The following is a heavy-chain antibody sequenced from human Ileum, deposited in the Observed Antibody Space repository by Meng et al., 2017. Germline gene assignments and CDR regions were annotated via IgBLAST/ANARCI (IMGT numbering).Heavy chain of an antibody. Sequence: QVQRPQWVAGLLKPSATLSLTGTVYGGSFSGYYWSWIRQPPEQRLEWIGEINHSGSTNYNPSLKSRVTISVDTSKNQFSLKLSSVTAADTAVYYCARVSSMIMVYGGSYFDYWGQGTLVTVSS. V-gene: IGHV4-34*01. CDR3: ARVSSMIMVYGGSYFDY. D-gene: IGHD2-8*01. J-gene: IGHJ4*02. CDR2: INHSGST. CDR1: GGSFSGYY.